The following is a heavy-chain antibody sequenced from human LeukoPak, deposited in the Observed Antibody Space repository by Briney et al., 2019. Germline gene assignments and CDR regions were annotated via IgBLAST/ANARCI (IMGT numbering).Heavy chain of an antibody. CDR3: ASPGGGHIVVVPAAMGALDI. D-gene: IGHD2-2*01. CDR1: GGTFSSYA. J-gene: IGHJ3*02. Sequence: SVKVSCKASGGTFSSYAISWVRQAPGQGLEWMGRIIPILGIANYAQKFQGRVTITADKSTSTAYMELSSLRSEDTAVYYCASPGGGHIVVVPAAMGALDIWGQGTMVTVSS. CDR2: IIPILGIA. V-gene: IGHV1-69*04.